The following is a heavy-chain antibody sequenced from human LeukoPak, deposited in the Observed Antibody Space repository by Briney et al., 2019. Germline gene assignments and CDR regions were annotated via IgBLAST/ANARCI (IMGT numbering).Heavy chain of an antibody. Sequence: SETLSLTCTVSGGSISSSSYYWGWIRQPPGKGLEWIGSIYYSGSTYYNPSLKSRVTISVYTSKNQFSLKLSSVTAADTAVYSFARLYPLDYWGQGPLVTVSS. CDR2: IYYSGST. D-gene: IGHD5/OR15-5a*01. CDR1: GGSISSSSYY. CDR3: ARLYPLDY. V-gene: IGHV4-39*01. J-gene: IGHJ4*02.